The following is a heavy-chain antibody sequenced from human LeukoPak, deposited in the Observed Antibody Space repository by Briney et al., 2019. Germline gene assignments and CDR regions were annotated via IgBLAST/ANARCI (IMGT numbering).Heavy chain of an antibody. D-gene: IGHD6-13*01. CDR3: ARGIAAADPPGDY. Sequence: SESLCLSCAVSGCSFSSYYLSWIRQPPGKGLEWIGYIYYSGSTNYNPSLKSRVTISVDTTKIQFYLKLSSVAAADTAVYYCARGIAAADPPGDYWGQGTLVTVSS. CDR2: IYYSGST. J-gene: IGHJ4*02. CDR1: GCSFSSYY. V-gene: IGHV4-59*12.